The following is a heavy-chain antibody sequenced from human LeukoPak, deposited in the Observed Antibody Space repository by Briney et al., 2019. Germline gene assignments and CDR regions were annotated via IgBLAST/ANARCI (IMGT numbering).Heavy chain of an antibody. CDR2: INHSGST. Sequence: PSETLSLTCAVYGGSFSGYYWSWIRQPPGKGLEWIGEINHSGSTNYNPSLKSRVTISVDTSKNQFSLKLSSVTAADTAVYYCARERRGGWYGSYGMDVWGQGTTVTVSS. V-gene: IGHV4-34*01. CDR3: ARERRGGWYGSYGMDV. CDR1: GGSFSGYY. D-gene: IGHD6-19*01. J-gene: IGHJ6*02.